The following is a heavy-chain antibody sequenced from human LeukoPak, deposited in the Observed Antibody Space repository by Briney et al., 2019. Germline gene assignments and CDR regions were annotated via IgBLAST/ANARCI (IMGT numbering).Heavy chain of an antibody. CDR1: GFTFSSYW. CDR2: INSDGRAT. V-gene: IGHV3-74*01. CDR3: ASDSDSGGWSTLDH. D-gene: IGHD6-19*01. J-gene: IGHJ4*02. Sequence: GGSLRLSCAASGFTFSSYWMHWVRQAPGKGLVWVSRINSDGRATNYADSVKGRFTISRDNAKNTLYLQMNSLRAEDTAVYYCASDSDSGGWSTLDHWGQGTLVTVSS.